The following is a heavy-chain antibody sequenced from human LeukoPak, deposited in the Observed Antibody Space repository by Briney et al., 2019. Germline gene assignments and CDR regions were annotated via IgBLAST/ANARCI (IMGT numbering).Heavy chain of an antibody. CDR2: IIPILGIA. J-gene: IGHJ4*02. CDR1: GGTFSSYA. V-gene: IGHV1-69*04. D-gene: IGHD5-24*01. Sequence: ASVKVSCKASGGTFSSYAISWVRQAPGQGLEWMGRIIPILGIANYAQKFQGRVTITADKSTSTAYMELSSLRSGDTAVYYCARVGPRDGYDYWGQGTLVTVSS. CDR3: ARVGPRDGYDY.